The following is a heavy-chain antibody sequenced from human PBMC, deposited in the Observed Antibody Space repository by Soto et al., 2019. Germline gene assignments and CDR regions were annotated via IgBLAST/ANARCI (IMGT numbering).Heavy chain of an antibody. Sequence: ASVKVSCKASGGTFSSYAISWVRQALGQGLEWMGGIIPIFGTANYAQKFQGRVTITADESTSTAYMELSSLRSEDTAVYYCARGRRYKWNYWLGYWGQGTLVTVSS. J-gene: IGHJ4*02. V-gene: IGHV1-69*13. D-gene: IGHD1-7*01. CDR2: IIPIFGTA. CDR3: ARGRRYKWNYWLGY. CDR1: GGTFSSYA.